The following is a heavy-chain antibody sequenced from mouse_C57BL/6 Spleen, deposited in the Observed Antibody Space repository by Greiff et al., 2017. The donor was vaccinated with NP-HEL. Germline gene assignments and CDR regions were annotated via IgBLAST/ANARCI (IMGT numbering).Heavy chain of an antibody. CDR3: TGSRSTMVTTGGDFDY. Sequence: EVKLMESGGGLVQPGGSMTLSCVASGFTFSNYWMNWVRQSPEKGLEWVAQIRLKSDNYATHYAESVKGRFTISRDDSKSSVYLQMNNLRAEDTGIYYCTGSRSTMVTTGGDFDYWGQGTTLTVSS. J-gene: IGHJ2*01. D-gene: IGHD2-2*01. CDR1: GFTFSNYW. V-gene: IGHV6-3*01. CDR2: IRLKSDNYAT.